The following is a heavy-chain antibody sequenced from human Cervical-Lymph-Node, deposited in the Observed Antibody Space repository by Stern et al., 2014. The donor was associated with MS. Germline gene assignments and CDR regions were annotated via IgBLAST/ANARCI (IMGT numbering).Heavy chain of an antibody. J-gene: IGHJ4*02. D-gene: IGHD6-13*01. V-gene: IGHV3-48*01. CDR1: GFTFSSYS. CDR2: ISSSSSTI. Sequence: EVQLVESGGGLVQPGGSLRLSCAASGFTFSSYSMNWVRQAPGKGLEWVSYISSSSSTIYYADSVKGRFTISRDNAKNSLYLQMNSLRAEDTAVYYCARAMPTVRLSSWPGPFDYWGQGTLVTVSS. CDR3: ARAMPTVRLSSWPGPFDY.